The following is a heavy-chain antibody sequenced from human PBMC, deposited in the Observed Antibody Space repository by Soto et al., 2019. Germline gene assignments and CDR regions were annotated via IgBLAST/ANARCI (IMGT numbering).Heavy chain of an antibody. Sequence: SETLSLTCTVSGGSVTSDEDYWTWIRQSPGKGLEWIGYISNSGSTGYNPSLKTRLSMSVDRSKNQFTLRLTSVTAADTAVYFCATESGSTYGYFDHWGQGAQVTVSS. CDR2: ISNSGST. J-gene: IGHJ4*02. CDR3: ATESGSTYGYFDH. CDR1: GGSVTSDEDY. V-gene: IGHV4-30-4*01. D-gene: IGHD5-18*01.